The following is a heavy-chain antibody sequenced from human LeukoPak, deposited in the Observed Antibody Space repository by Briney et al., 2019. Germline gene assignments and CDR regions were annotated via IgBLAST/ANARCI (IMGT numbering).Heavy chain of an antibody. D-gene: IGHD1-14*01. CDR3: ARSNPNRNALDL. Sequence: PGGSLRLSCAASGFTLNSYLMSWVRQAPGRGLEWVANIKKDGSEENYLDSVKGRFTVSRDNAKNSLYLQMNSLRGEDTGVYYCARSNPNRNALDLWGQGTMVTISS. CDR2: IKKDGSEE. J-gene: IGHJ3*01. V-gene: IGHV3-7*01. CDR1: GFTLNSYL.